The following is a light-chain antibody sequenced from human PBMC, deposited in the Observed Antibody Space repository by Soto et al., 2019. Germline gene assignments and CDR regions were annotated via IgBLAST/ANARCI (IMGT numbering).Light chain of an antibody. V-gene: IGKV3-15*01. CDR3: QQFNTWPPVT. CDR1: QSISRN. Sequence: EIVMTQSPATLSVSLGERATLSCRASQSISRNLAWYQQKPGQAPRLLIYGASTRATGIPARFSGSGSGTEFTLTISSLQSEDFAVYYCQQFNTWPPVTFGGGTKVEIK. J-gene: IGKJ4*01. CDR2: GAS.